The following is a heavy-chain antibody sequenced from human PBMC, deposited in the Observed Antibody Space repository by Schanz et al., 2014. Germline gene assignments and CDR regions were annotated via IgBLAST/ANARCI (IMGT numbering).Heavy chain of an antibody. CDR1: GASISSDGYS. Sequence: QVQLQESGPGLVKPSQTLSLTCTVSGASISSDGYSWGWIRQPPGEGLEWIGYIYSSGSAYYNASLKSRFIISVDPSKNQFPLSLRSVTAADTAVYFCARVRDIACDYWGQGALVIVSS. D-gene: IGHD5-12*01. V-gene: IGHV4-30-4*07. CDR3: ARVRDIACDY. CDR2: IYSSGSA. J-gene: IGHJ4*02.